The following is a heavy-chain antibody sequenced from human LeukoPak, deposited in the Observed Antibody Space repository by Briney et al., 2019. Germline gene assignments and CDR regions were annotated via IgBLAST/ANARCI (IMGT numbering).Heavy chain of an antibody. CDR1: GFSLSTSGMC. J-gene: IGHJ4*02. CDR3: ARIHPNWGSFDY. D-gene: IGHD7-27*01. V-gene: IGHV2-70*11. CDR2: IDWDDDK. Sequence: SGPALVKPTQTLTLTFTFSGFSLSTSGMCVSWIRQPPGKALEWLARIDWDDDKYYSTSLKTRLTISKDTSKNQVVLTMTNMDPVDTATYYCARIHPNWGSFDYWGQGTLVTVSS.